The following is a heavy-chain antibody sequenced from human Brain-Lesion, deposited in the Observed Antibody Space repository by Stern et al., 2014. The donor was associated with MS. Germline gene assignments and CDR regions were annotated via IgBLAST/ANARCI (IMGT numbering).Heavy chain of an antibody. CDR3: ATYYYDGTGYNDF. V-gene: IGHV1-2*04. Sequence: QVQLVESGAEVKKPGASVKVSCKASGYTFTGYYMHWVRQAPGQGLEWMGWINPKSGGPNYAQKFQGWVTMTRDTSIKTDYLDMSGLRSDDTAVYYGATYYYDGTGYNDFWGQGTLVTVSS. D-gene: IGHD3-22*01. CDR1: GYTFTGYY. CDR2: INPKSGGP. J-gene: IGHJ4*02.